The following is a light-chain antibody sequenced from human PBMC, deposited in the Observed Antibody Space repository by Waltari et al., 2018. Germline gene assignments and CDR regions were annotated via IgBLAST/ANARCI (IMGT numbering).Light chain of an antibody. V-gene: IGKV2-30*02. CDR2: KVS. Sequence: DAVMTQSPVSLPVTRGQSALITCRSSQSLVHSDGNTYLNWFPQRPGQSPRRLIYKVSRRGSGVPDRFSGSGSVTNFTLKISRVEAEDVGTYYCMQGTHWPRTFGQGTKVEIK. CDR1: QSLVHSDGNTY. CDR3: MQGTHWPRT. J-gene: IGKJ1*01.